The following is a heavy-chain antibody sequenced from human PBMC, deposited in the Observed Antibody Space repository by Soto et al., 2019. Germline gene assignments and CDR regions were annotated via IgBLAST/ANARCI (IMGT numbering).Heavy chain of an antibody. CDR1: GFTFSTYG. Sequence: GGSLRLSCAASGFTFSTYGMSWVRQAPGKGLEWVSVISGSGDSTYYADSVKGRFTISRDNSKNTLHLQMNSLRAEDTAVYYCAKFFAQPYSDAWTYHPYAFDYWGQGTLVTVS. J-gene: IGHJ4*02. D-gene: IGHD2-15*01. V-gene: IGHV3-23*01. CDR2: ISGSGDST. CDR3: AKFFAQPYSDAWTYHPYAFDY.